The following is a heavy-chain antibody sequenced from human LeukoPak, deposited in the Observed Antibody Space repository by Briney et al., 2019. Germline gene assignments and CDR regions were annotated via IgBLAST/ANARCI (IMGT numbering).Heavy chain of an antibody. CDR3: AKTPPLFGELLSDY. CDR1: GFTFSSYA. D-gene: IGHD3-10*02. V-gene: IGHV3-23*01. J-gene: IGHJ4*02. Sequence: GGSLRLSCAASGFTFSSYAMSWVRQAPGKGLEWVSAISSSGGSTYYADSVKGRFTISRDNSKNTLYLQMNSLRAEDTAVYYCAKTPPLFGELLSDYWGQGTLVTVSS. CDR2: ISSSGGST.